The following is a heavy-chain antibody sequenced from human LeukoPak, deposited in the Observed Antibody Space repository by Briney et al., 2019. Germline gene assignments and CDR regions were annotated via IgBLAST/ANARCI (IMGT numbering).Heavy chain of an antibody. CDR3: ARDCSGGSCYTTGRYYYYGMDV. J-gene: IGHJ6*02. V-gene: IGHV4-4*07. Sequence: SETLSLTCTVSGGSISSYYWSWIRQPAGKGLEWIGRIYTSGSTNYNPSLKSRVTMSVDTSKNQFSLKLSSVTAADTAVYYGARDCSGGSCYTTGRYYYYGMDVWGQGTTVTVSS. CDR1: GGSISSYY. D-gene: IGHD2-15*01. CDR2: IYTSGST.